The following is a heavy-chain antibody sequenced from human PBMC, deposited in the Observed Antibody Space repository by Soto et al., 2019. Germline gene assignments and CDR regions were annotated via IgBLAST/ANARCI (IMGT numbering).Heavy chain of an antibody. CDR3: AREGYSSGYYYYYGMDV. D-gene: IGHD3-22*01. CDR1: GGSISSYY. V-gene: IGHV4-59*01. Sequence: ETLSLTCTVSGGSISSYYWNWIRQPPGKGLEWIGYISYSGSTNYNPSLKSRVTISVDTSKNQFSLKLSSVTAADTAVYYCAREGYSSGYYYYYGMDVWGQGTTVTVSS. CDR2: ISYSGST. J-gene: IGHJ6*02.